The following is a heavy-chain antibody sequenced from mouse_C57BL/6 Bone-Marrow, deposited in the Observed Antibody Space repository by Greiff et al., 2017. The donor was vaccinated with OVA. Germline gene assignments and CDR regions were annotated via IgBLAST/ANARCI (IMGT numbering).Heavy chain of an antibody. V-gene: IGHV3-6*01. D-gene: IGHD2-4*01. J-gene: IGHJ3*01. CDR3: ARHDYDAGFAY. CDR2: ISYDGSN. CDR1: GYSITSGYY. Sequence: EVQVVESGPGLVKPSQSLSLTCSVTGYSITSGYYWNWIRQFPGNKLEWMGYISYDGSNNYNPSLKNRISITRDTSKNQFFLKLNSVTTEDTATYYCARHDYDAGFAYWGQGTLVTVSA.